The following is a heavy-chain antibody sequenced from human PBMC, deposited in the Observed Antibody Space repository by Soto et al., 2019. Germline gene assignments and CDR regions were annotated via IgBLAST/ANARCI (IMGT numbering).Heavy chain of an antibody. CDR3: ARNQASPQLGGNWFDP. CDR1: GYTFTGYY. CDR2: INPNSGGT. D-gene: IGHD6-6*01. Sequence: ASVKVSCKASGYTFTGYYMHWVRQAPGQGLEGMGWINPNSGGTNYAQKFQGRVTMTRDTSISTAYMELSRLRSDDTAVYYCARNQASPQLGGNWFDPWGQGTLVTVSS. J-gene: IGHJ5*02. V-gene: IGHV1-2*02.